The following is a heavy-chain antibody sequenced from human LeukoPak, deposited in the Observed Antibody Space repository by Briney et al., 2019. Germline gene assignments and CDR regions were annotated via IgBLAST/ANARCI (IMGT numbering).Heavy chain of an antibody. CDR1: GFTFNTYS. V-gene: IGHV3-21*01. CDR2: IDSSGGYM. Sequence: PGGSLRLSCEASGFTFNTYSMNWARQAPGKGLEWVSSIDSSGGYMFYADSVKGRFTISRDNAKNTLYLQMNSLRAEDTAVYYCARVPLPWGQGTLVTVSS. CDR3: ARVPLP. J-gene: IGHJ5*02.